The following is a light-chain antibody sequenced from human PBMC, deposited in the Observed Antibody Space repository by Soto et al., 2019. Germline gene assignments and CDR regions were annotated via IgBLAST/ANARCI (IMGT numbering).Light chain of an antibody. J-gene: IGLJ2*01. CDR3: CSYAGSYTPV. V-gene: IGLV2-11*01. Sequence: QSALTQPRSVSGSPGQSVTISCTGTSSDVGGYNYVSWYQHHPGKAPKLMIYDVSQRPSGVPDRFSGSKSGNTASLTISGLQAEDEADYYCCSYAGSYTPVLGGGTKLTVL. CDR1: SSDVGGYNY. CDR2: DVS.